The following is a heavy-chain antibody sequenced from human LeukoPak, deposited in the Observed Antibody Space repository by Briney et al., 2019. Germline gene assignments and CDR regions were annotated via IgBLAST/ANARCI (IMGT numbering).Heavy chain of an antibody. CDR2: LVPLFGAP. CDR3: AKDLGLGVVKVLGY. Sequence: ASVKVSCKASGGSFSSYAISWVRQAPGQGLEWMGGLVPLFGAPNYAQKFQGRVTITADESTSTAYMELSSLRAEDTAIYFCAKDLGLGVVKVLGYWGQGTLVTVSS. V-gene: IGHV1-69*13. J-gene: IGHJ4*02. CDR1: GGSFSSYA. D-gene: IGHD3-3*01.